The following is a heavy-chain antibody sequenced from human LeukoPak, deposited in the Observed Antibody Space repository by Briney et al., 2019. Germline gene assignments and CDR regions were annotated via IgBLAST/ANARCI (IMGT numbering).Heavy chain of an antibody. CDR1: GSAFRNYG. Sequence: GGSLRLSCSASGSAFRNYGMAWVRQAPGKGLDFVSAVNAKGDVTFYADSVKGRFTMSRDNSKNTLYLQMNSLRAEDTAVYYCAKEKGDGLPFDYWGQGTLITVSS. J-gene: IGHJ4*02. V-gene: IGHV3-23*01. CDR3: AKEKGDGLPFDY. D-gene: IGHD5-24*01. CDR2: VNAKGDVT.